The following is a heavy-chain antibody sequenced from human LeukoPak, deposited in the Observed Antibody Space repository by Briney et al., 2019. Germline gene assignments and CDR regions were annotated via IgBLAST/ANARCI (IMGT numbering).Heavy chain of an antibody. Sequence: GGSLRLSCEVSGFTLSSYWMSWVRQAPGKGLEWVACIKEDGSERYYVNSVKGRFTISRDNVKNSIYLQMNSVRGEDTAVYYSVRDGRWPLDGDYWGQRTLVAVSS. CDR2: IKEDGSER. J-gene: IGHJ4*02. CDR3: VRDGRWPLDGDY. D-gene: IGHD4-23*01. V-gene: IGHV3-7*01. CDR1: GFTLSSYW.